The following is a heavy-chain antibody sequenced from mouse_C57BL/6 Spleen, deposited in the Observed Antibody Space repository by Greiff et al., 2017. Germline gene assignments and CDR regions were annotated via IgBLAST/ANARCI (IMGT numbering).Heavy chain of an antibody. V-gene: IGHV1-42*01. CDR2: INPSTGGT. J-gene: IGHJ2*01. Sequence: EVQVVESGPELVKPGASVKISCKASGYSFTGYYMNWVKQSPEKSLEWIGEINPSTGGTTYNQKFKAKATLTVDKSSSTAYMQLKSLTSEDAAVYYCARSWMVRYYFDYWGQGTTLTVSS. CDR1: GYSFTGYY. CDR3: ARSWMVRYYFDY. D-gene: IGHD2-3*01.